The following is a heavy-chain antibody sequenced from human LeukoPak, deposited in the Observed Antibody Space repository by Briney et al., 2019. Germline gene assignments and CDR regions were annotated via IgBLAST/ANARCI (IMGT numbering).Heavy chain of an antibody. Sequence: ASVKVSRRASGYAFTSFSITWVRQAPGQGLEWMGWISTYNGNTNYPQKLQGRLTMTTDTSTATAYMELRSLRSDDTAVYYCARASFDSNGYYIYWGQGTLVTVSS. J-gene: IGHJ4*02. D-gene: IGHD3-22*01. CDR3: ARASFDSNGYYIY. V-gene: IGHV1-18*01. CDR2: ISTYNGNT. CDR1: GYAFTSFS.